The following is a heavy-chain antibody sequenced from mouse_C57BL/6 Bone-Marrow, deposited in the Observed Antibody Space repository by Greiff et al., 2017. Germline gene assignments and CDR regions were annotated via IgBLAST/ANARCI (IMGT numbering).Heavy chain of an antibody. V-gene: IGHV1-81*01. J-gene: IGHJ2*01. CDR3: ARRAYYGSDY. CDR1: GYTFTSYG. Sequence: QVQLKESGAELARPGASVKLSCKASGYTFTSYGISWVKQRTGQGLEWIGEIYPRSGNTYYNEKFKGKATLTADKSSSTAYMELRSLTSEDSAVYFCARRAYYGSDYWGQGTTLTVSS. D-gene: IGHD1-1*01. CDR2: IYPRSGNT.